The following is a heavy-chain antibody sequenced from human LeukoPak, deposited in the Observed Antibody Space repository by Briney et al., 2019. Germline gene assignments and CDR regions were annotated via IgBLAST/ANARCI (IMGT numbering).Heavy chain of an antibody. D-gene: IGHD3-22*01. CDR3: ARDDDSSGYFPSYYGMDV. V-gene: IGHV1-69*13. Sequence: ASVTVSCTASGGTFSSYAISWVRQAPGQGLESMGGIIPIFGTANYAQKFQGRVTITADESTSTAYMELSSLRSEDTAVYYCARDDDSSGYFPSYYGMDVWGQGTTVTVSS. J-gene: IGHJ6*02. CDR1: GGTFSSYA. CDR2: IIPIFGTA.